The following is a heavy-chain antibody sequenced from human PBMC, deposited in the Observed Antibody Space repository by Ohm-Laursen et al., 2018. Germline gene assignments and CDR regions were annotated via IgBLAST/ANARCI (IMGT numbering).Heavy chain of an antibody. J-gene: IGHJ4*02. CDR3: AKKYYDSSGYYSEY. Sequence: GTLSLTCSVSGGSISSYYWTWIRQPAGKGLEWIGRIYISGSTNYNPSLQSRVTMSVDTSENQFSLKLSSVTAADSAVYYCAKKYYDSSGYYSEYWGQGTLVTVSS. CDR1: GGSISSYY. V-gene: IGHV4-4*07. D-gene: IGHD3-22*01. CDR2: IYISGST.